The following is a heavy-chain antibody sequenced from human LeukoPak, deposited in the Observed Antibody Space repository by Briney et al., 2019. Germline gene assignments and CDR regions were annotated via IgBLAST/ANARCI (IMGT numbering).Heavy chain of an antibody. V-gene: IGHV3-23*01. CDR2: ISSSGSGDNT. CDR3: ARTRTVTLQDDY. D-gene: IGHD4-17*01. J-gene: IGHJ4*02. Sequence: PGGSLRLSCAASGVTLSTYAMSWARQAPGKGLEWVSGISSSGSGDNTYYADSVKGRFTISRDNSKNTLYLQMNSLRAEDTAVYYCARTRTVTLQDDYWGQGTLVTVSS. CDR1: GVTLSTYA.